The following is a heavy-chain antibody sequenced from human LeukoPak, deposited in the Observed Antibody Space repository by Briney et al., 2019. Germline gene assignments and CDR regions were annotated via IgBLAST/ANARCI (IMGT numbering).Heavy chain of an antibody. V-gene: IGHV3-23*01. J-gene: IGHJ4*02. D-gene: IGHD3-22*01. CDR2: ISGSGGST. CDR1: GFTFSSYA. Sequence: PGRSLSLSCAASGFTFSSYAMSWVRQAPGKGLEWVSGISGSGGSTYYPDSVKGRFTISRDNSKNTLYLQMNSLRAEDTAVYYCAKGTLAHYYDSSGYYHLSFDYWGQGTLVTVSS. CDR3: AKGTLAHYYDSSGYYHLSFDY.